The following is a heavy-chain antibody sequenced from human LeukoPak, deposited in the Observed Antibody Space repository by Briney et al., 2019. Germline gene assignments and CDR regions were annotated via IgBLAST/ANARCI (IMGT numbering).Heavy chain of an antibody. V-gene: IGHV3-30*02. D-gene: IGHD1-26*01. Sequence: GGSLRLSCAASGFFFSSYGMHWVRQAPGKGLEWVSFIRYDGSKKYYGDSVKGRFTISRDNSKNTLYLQMNSLRAEDTAVYYCARGYSGSSLYFDYWGQGTLVTVSS. CDR1: GFFFSSYG. CDR2: IRYDGSKK. CDR3: ARGYSGSSLYFDY. J-gene: IGHJ4*02.